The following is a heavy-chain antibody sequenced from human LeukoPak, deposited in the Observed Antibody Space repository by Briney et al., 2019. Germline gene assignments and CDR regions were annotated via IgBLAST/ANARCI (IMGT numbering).Heavy chain of an antibody. Sequence: GGSLRLSCAASGFTFSNYAMSWVRQAPGKGLEWVSAITGSGGTAYYADSVKGRFTISRDNSKNTLYLQMNSLRAEDTAVYYCARGQRDYYYGMDVWGKGTTVTVSS. CDR2: ITGSGGTA. CDR3: ARGQRDYYYGMDV. CDR1: GFTFSNYA. D-gene: IGHD1-1*01. V-gene: IGHV3-23*01. J-gene: IGHJ6*04.